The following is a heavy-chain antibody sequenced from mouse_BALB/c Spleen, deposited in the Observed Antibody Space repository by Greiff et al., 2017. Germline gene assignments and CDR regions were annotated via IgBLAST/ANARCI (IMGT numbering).Heavy chain of an antibody. CDR1: GFTFSSYG. CDR3: ARVEYGNYDAMDD. D-gene: IGHD2-10*02. Sequence: EVQGVESGGGLVQPGGSLKLSCAASGFTFSSYGMSWVRQTPDKRLELVATINSNGGSTYHPDSVKGRFTSSRDNAKNTLYLQMSSLKSEDTAMYYCARVEYGNYDAMDDWGQGTSVTVSS. V-gene: IGHV5-6-3*01. CDR2: INSNGGST. J-gene: IGHJ4*01.